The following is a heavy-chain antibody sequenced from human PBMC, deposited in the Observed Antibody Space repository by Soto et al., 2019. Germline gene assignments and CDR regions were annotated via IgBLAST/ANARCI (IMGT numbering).Heavy chain of an antibody. CDR2: INIVGGNT. CDR3: TKIYYIDS. Sequence: VQLLESGGGLVQPGGSLRLSCAASGFTFSNYAMSWVRQAPGKALEWVSSINIVGGNTNYADSVRGWFTMSRDDSKTTLFLQMPSLRAEVTAIYYFTKIYYIDSWRQGTPVTVSS. V-gene: IGHV3-23*01. J-gene: IGHJ4*02. CDR1: GFTFSNYA.